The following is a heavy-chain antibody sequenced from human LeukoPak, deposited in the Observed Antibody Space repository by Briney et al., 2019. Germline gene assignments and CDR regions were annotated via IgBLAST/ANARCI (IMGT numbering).Heavy chain of an antibody. CDR1: GFTFSSYA. Sequence: PGGSLRLSCAASGFTFSSYAMSWVRQAPGKGLEWVSAISGSGSSTYYADSVKGRFTISRDNSKNTLYLQMNSLRAEDTAVYYCAKIVRGYSSSWYPGFDYWGQGTLVTVSS. J-gene: IGHJ4*02. CDR2: ISGSGSST. V-gene: IGHV3-23*01. D-gene: IGHD6-13*01. CDR3: AKIVRGYSSSWYPGFDY.